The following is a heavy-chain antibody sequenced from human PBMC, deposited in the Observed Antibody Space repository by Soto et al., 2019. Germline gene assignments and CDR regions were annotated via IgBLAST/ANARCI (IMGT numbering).Heavy chain of an antibody. CDR1: GITFRSRA. V-gene: IGHV3-23*01. J-gene: IGHJ1*01. CDR3: ARGSRDSYPGSRIFGL. D-gene: IGHD3-10*01. CDR2: TTATEVDR. Sequence: EDQLLESGGDLVQPGGSLRLSCVASGITFRSRAMSWFRQAPGEGLEWVPTTTATEVDRKNADSVRGRFTISGDNCKNTLYLQMSSRRAEDSAVYFCARGSRDSYPGSRIFGLWGRGSRVTVSS.